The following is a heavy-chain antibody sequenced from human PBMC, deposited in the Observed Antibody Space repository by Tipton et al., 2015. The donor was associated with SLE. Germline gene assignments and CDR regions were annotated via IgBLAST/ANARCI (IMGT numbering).Heavy chain of an antibody. CDR2: IFSSGST. V-gene: IGHV4-31*03. CDR1: GGSVSSGRYF. Sequence: TLSLTCSVSGGSVSSGRYFWSWIRQVPGQGMEWIGCIFSSGSTHYNPSLESRISMSVDTSKNQFSLRLTSLTPADTAVYYCAREPDFWGLGTLVTVSS. J-gene: IGHJ4*02. CDR3: AREPDF.